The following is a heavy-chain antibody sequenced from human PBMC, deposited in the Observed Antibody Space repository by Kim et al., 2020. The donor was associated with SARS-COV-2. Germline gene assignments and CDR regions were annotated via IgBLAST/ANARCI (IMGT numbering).Heavy chain of an antibody. J-gene: IGHJ3*02. V-gene: IGHV1-69*13. CDR2: IIPIFGTA. Sequence: SVKVSCKASGGTFSSYAISWVRQAPGQGLEWMGGIIPIFGTANYAQKFQGRVTITADESTSTAYMELSSLRSEDTAVYYCARERDSSGWTGAFDIWGQGTMVTVSS. D-gene: IGHD6-19*01. CDR3: ARERDSSGWTGAFDI. CDR1: GGTFSSYA.